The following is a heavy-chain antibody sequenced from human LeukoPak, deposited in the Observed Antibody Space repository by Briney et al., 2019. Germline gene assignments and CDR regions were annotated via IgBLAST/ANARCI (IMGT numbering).Heavy chain of an antibody. J-gene: IGHJ6*03. CDR2: IYYSGSS. V-gene: IGHV4-59*01. CDR1: GGSISGYN. CDR3: ARVPRSYYYYYYMDV. Sequence: SETLSLTCNVSGGSISGYNWSWIRQPPGKGLGWLGYIYYSGSSNYNPSLKSRVTMSADTSKNQFSLKLSSVTAADTAVYYCARVPRSYYYYYYMDVWGKGTTVTVSS.